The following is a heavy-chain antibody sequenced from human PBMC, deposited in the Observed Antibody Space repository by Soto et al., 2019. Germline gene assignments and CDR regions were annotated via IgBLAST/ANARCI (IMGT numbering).Heavy chain of an antibody. J-gene: IGHJ3*01. CDR2: ISSSSSYI. V-gene: IGHV3-21*01. D-gene: IGHD4-17*01. Sequence: GGSLRLSCAASGFTFSSYSMNWVRQAPGKGLEWVSSISSSSSYIYYPDSVKGRFTNSRDNAKNSLYLQMNSLRAEDTAVYYCARALRLGGDYVTAWGQGTMVTVSS. CDR3: ARALRLGGDYVTA. CDR1: GFTFSSYS.